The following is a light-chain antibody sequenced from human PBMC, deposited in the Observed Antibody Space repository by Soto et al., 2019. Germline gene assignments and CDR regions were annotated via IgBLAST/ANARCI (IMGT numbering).Light chain of an antibody. CDR1: QIISSW. J-gene: IGKJ1*01. CDR2: KAS. CDR3: QQYNSSPWT. Sequence: DIQMTQSPSTLSASVGDRVTITCRASQIISSWLAWYQQKPGKAPKLLIYKASSLASGVPSRFSGSGSGTEFTLTISSLQPDDFATYYCQQYNSSPWTFGQGTKVEIK. V-gene: IGKV1-5*03.